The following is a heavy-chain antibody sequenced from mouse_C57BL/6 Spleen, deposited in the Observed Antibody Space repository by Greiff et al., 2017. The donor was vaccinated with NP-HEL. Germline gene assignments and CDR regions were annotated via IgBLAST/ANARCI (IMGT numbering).Heavy chain of an antibody. V-gene: IGHV5-6*01. CDR1: GFTFSSYG. Sequence: EVKLVESGGDLVKPGGSLKLSCAASGFTFSSYGMSWVRQTPDKRLEWVATISSGGSYTYYPDSVKGRFTISRDNAKNTLYLQMSSLKSEDTAMYYCARHYERYFDYWGQGTTLTVSS. J-gene: IGHJ2*01. CDR3: ARHYERYFDY. D-gene: IGHD2-3*01. CDR2: ISSGGSYT.